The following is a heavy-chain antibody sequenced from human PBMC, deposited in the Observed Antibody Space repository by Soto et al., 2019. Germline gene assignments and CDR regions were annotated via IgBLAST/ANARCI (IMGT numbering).Heavy chain of an antibody. CDR1: GYTFTSYA. CDR2: INAGNGNT. J-gene: IGHJ6*02. Sequence: GASVKVSCKASGYTFTSYAMHWVRQAPGQRLEWMGWINAGNGNTKYSQKFQGRVTITRDTSASTAYMELSSLRSEDTAVYYCARDLGYSSSPFYYYGMDVWGQGTTVTVSS. CDR3: ARDLGYSSSPFYYYGMDV. V-gene: IGHV1-3*01. D-gene: IGHD6-6*01.